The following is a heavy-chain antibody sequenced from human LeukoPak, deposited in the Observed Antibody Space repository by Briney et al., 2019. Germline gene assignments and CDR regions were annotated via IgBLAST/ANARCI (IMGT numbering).Heavy chain of an antibody. Sequence: SETLSLTCAVYGGSFSGYYWSWIRQPPGKGLEWIGEINHSGSTNYNPSLKSRVTISADTSKNPFCLKLSSVTAPGTAVYYCGRASSSRNWCDPWGQGPLHSVS. CDR1: GGSFSGYY. D-gene: IGHD6-13*01. CDR2: INHSGST. CDR3: GRASSSRNWCDP. J-gene: IGHJ5*02. V-gene: IGHV4-34*01.